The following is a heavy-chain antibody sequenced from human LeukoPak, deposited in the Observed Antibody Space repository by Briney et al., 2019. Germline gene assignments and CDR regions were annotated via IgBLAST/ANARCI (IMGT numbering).Heavy chain of an antibody. J-gene: IGHJ3*02. Sequence: TSETLSLTCAVSGESISGFYWSWIRQAPGKGLEWIGYIYYSGSTNYNPSLKSRVTISVDTSKNQFSLKLSSVTAADTAVYYCARGYCSSTSCYFAFEIWGQGTMVTVSS. CDR2: IYYSGST. CDR1: GESISGFY. CDR3: ARGYCSSTSCYFAFEI. V-gene: IGHV4-59*01. D-gene: IGHD2-2*01.